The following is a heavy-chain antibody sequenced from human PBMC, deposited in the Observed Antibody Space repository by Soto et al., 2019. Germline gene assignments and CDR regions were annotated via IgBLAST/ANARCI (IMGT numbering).Heavy chain of an antibody. Sequence: QITLKESGPTLIKPTQTLTLTCTFSGFSLSTSGVGVGWIRQPPGKALEWLALIYWDDDKRYSPSLKSRLTITKDTSKNQVALTMTNMDPVDTATYYCAHSRSGLGGANFDYWGQGTLVTVSS. CDR3: AHSRSGLGGANFDY. CDR2: IYWDDDK. J-gene: IGHJ4*02. D-gene: IGHD3-16*01. CDR1: GFSLSTSGVG. V-gene: IGHV2-5*02.